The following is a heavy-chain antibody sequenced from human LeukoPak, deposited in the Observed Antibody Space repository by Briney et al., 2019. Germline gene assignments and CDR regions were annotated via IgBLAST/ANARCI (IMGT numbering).Heavy chain of an antibody. V-gene: IGHV3-23*01. CDR3: AKDGVLRYFDWPDAFDI. Sequence: GGSLRLSCAASGFSVTTNYMSWVRQAPGKGLEWVSAISGSGGSTYYADSVKGRFTISRDNSKNTLYLQMNSLRAEDTAVYYCAKDGVLRYFDWPDAFDIWGQGTMVTVSS. CDR1: GFSVTTNY. J-gene: IGHJ3*02. CDR2: ISGSGGST. D-gene: IGHD3-9*01.